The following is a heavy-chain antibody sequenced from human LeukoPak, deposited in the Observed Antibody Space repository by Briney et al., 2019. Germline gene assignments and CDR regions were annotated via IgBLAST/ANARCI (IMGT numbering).Heavy chain of an antibody. V-gene: IGHV3-53*01. J-gene: IGHJ4*02. CDR3: ASNLGFYGSGSSFY. CDR2: IYSDGRT. Sequence: GGSLRLSCAASGFTVSSSYMSWVRQAPGKGLEWVSVIYSDGRTYSAESVKGRFTISRDTSMNTLYLQMNSLRVEDTAVYYCASNLGFYGSGSSFYWGQGTLVTVSS. D-gene: IGHD3-10*01. CDR1: GFTVSSSY.